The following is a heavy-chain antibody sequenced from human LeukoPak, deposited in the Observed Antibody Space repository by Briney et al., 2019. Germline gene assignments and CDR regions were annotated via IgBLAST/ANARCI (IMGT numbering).Heavy chain of an antibody. J-gene: IGHJ6*02. D-gene: IGHD6-13*01. CDR1: GFTFSSYW. Sequence: GGSLRLSCAASGFTFSSYWMSWVRQAPGKGLEWVAHIKQDGSEKYYVDSVKGRFTISRDNAKNSLYLQMNSLRAEDTAVYYCAKVFRIAAAGLYYYYGMDVWGQGTTVTVSS. CDR2: IKQDGSEK. V-gene: IGHV3-7*03. CDR3: AKVFRIAAAGLYYYYGMDV.